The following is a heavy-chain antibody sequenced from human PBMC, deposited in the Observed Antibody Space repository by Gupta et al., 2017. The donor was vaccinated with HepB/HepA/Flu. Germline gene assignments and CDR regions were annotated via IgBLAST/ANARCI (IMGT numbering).Heavy chain of an antibody. CDR3: ARVARFNGQARKNWFDP. CDR2: IYYSGST. J-gene: IGHJ5*02. Sequence: QVQLQESGPGLVKPSETLSLTCTVSGGSISSYYWSWIRQPPGKGLEWIGYIYYSGSTNYNPSLKSRVTISVDTSKNQFSLKLSSVTAADTAVYYCARVARFNGQARKNWFDPWGQGTLVTVSS. D-gene: IGHD2-15*01. V-gene: IGHV4-59*08. CDR1: GGSISSYY.